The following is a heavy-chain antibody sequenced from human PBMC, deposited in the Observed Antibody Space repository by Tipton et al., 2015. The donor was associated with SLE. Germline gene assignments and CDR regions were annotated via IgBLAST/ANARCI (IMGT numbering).Heavy chain of an antibody. CDR1: GGSISGGSYY. CDR3: ARPFTYCGGDCSPFAFDI. J-gene: IGHJ3*02. V-gene: IGHV4-61*01. CDR2: IYYSGST. D-gene: IGHD2-21*02. Sequence: TLSLTCTVSGGSISGGSYYWSWIRQPPGKGLEWIGYIYYSGSTNYNPSLKSRVTISVDTSKNHFSLRLSSVTAADTAVYYCARPFTYCGGDCSPFAFDIWGQGTLVTVSS.